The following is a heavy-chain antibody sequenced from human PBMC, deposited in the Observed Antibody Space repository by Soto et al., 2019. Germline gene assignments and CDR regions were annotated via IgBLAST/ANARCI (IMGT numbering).Heavy chain of an antibody. D-gene: IGHD5-18*01. CDR2: IIPTFGTT. J-gene: IGHJ5*02. V-gene: IGHV1-69*01. CDR1: GGNFSSNG. CDR3: AGASDSTWYNWLDP. Sequence: QVQLVQSGAEVKKPGSSVKVSCKAPGGNFSSNGIRWVRQAPGQGLEFMGGIIPTFGTTNYAHNFRGRVTITEDESTGTAYMELISLRADDTAVYYCAGASDSTWYNWLDPWGQGTLVTVSS.